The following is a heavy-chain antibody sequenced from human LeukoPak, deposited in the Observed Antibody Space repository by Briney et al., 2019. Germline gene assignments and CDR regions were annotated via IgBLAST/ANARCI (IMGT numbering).Heavy chain of an antibody. CDR2: ISDSGDNT. Sequence: GGSLRLSCAASGSTFSSYAMSWVRQAPGKGLEWVSGISDSGDNTYYADSVKGRFTISRDNSKNTLDLQMNSLRAEDTAVYYCAKSRDGYNMYFFNYWGQGTLVTVSS. J-gene: IGHJ4*02. V-gene: IGHV3-23*01. CDR3: AKSRDGYNMYFFNY. D-gene: IGHD5-24*01. CDR1: GSTFSSYA.